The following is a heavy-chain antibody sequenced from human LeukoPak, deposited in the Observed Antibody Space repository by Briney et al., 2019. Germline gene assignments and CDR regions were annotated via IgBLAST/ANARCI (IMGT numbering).Heavy chain of an antibody. CDR1: GFTFSSYA. J-gene: IGHJ4*02. CDR3: ARDVSNSGYDGLADY. CDR2: ISYDGSNK. D-gene: IGHD5-12*01. V-gene: IGHV3-30*04. Sequence: PGGSLRLSCAASGFTFSSYAMHWVRQAPGKGLEWVAVISYDGSNKYYADSVKGRFTISRDNSKNTPYLQMNSLRAEDTAVYYCARDVSNSGYDGLADYWGQGALVTVSS.